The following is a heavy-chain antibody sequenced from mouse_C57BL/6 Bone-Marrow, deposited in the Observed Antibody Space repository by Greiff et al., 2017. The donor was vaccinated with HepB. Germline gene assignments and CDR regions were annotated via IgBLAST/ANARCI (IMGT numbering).Heavy chain of an antibody. CDR1: GFSLTSYG. CDR3: ARNYYGSSPAWFAY. D-gene: IGHD1-1*01. V-gene: IGHV2-2*01. Sequence: VKLMESGPGLVQPSQSLSITCTVSGFSLTSYGVHWVRQSPGKGLEWLGVIWSGGSTDYNAAFISRLSISKDNSKSQVFFKMNSLQADDTAIYYCARNYYGSSPAWFAYWGRGTLVTVSA. J-gene: IGHJ3*01. CDR2: IWSGGST.